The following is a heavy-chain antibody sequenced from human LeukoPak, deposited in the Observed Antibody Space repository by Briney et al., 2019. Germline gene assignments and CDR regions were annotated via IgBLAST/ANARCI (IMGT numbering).Heavy chain of an antibody. V-gene: IGHV4-4*02. J-gene: IGHJ4*02. CDR3: ARLTKYTGTWYADY. CDR1: GFRFSSYAM. CDR2: IYHSGST. D-gene: IGHD6-13*01. Sequence: PGGSLRLSCAASGFRFSSYAMSWVRQAPGKGLEWIGEIYHSGSTNYNPSLKSRVTISVDKSKNQFSLNLSSVTAADTAVYYCARLTKYTGTWYADYWGQGTLVTVSP.